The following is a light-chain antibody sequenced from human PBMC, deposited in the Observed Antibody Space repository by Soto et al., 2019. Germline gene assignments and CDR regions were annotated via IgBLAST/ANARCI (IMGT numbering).Light chain of an antibody. Sequence: EIVLTQSPDTLSLSPGDRATLSCRASQTISSTYLAWYQQNPGQAPGLLIYAASTRATGVPDRFSGSGSGTDFTLTISRLEPEDFAVYYCQQYGSSPKTFGQGTKVEI. J-gene: IGKJ1*01. CDR1: QTISSTY. CDR3: QQYGSSPKT. CDR2: AAS. V-gene: IGKV3-20*01.